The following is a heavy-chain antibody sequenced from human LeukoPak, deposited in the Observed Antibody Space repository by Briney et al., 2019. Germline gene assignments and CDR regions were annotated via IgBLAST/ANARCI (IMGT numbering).Heavy chain of an antibody. V-gene: IGHV3-7*04. CDR3: ARGDGYYYNFDD. Sequence: GWSLRLSCAASGFTFSTYLMSWLRQAPGKGLEWVGNIKQDGSETKSVDSVKGRFTISRDNAKNSLYLQLNSLRAEDTAVYYCARGDGYYYNFDDWGQGTLVTVSS. D-gene: IGHD5-24*01. CDR1: GFTFSTYL. CDR2: IKQDGSET. J-gene: IGHJ4*02.